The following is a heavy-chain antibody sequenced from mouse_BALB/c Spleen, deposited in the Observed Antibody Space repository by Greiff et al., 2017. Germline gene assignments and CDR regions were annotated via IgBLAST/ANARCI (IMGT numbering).Heavy chain of an antibody. J-gene: IGHJ3*01. Sequence: QVQLQQPGAELVKPGASVKLSCKASGYTFTSYWMHWVKQRPGQGLEWIGEINPSNGRTNYNEKFKSKATLTVDKSSSTAYMQLSSLTSEDSAVYYCARSRITTVEVAYWGQGTLVTVSA. CDR1: GYTFTSYW. CDR2: INPSNGRT. V-gene: IGHV1S81*02. CDR3: ARSRITTVEVAY. D-gene: IGHD1-1*01.